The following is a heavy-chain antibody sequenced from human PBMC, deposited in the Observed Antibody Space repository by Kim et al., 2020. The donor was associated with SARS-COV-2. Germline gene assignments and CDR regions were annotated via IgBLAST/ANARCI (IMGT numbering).Heavy chain of an antibody. Sequence: GGSLRLSCAASGFTFRIYAMHWVRQAPGKGLEWVAGISYDGSNKYYADSVKGRFTISRDNSKNTMYVQMNSLRGDDTAVYSCASSYGSGRSDYHGMDVWGQGTTVTVSS. V-gene: IGHV3-30*04. J-gene: IGHJ6*02. CDR2: ISYDGSNK. CDR1: GFTFRIYA. CDR3: ASSYGSGRSDYHGMDV. D-gene: IGHD3-10*01.